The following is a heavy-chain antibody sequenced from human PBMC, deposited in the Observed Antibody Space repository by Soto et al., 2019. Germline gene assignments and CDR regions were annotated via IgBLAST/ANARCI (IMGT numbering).Heavy chain of an antibody. CDR2: IKSKTDGGTT. J-gene: IGHJ2*01. V-gene: IGHV3-15*01. CDR1: GFTFSNAW. Sequence: GGSLRLSCAASGFTFSNAWMSWVRQAPGKGLEWVGRIKSKTDGGTTDYAAPVKGRFTISRDDSKNTLYLQMNSLKTEDTAVYYCTTAAAGTVFWYFDLWGRGTLVTVSS. CDR3: TTAAAGTVFWYFDL. D-gene: IGHD6-13*01.